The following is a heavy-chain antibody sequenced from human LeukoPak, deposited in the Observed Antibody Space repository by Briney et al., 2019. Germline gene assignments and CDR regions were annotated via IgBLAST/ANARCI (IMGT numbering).Heavy chain of an antibody. CDR1: RFTFSIYW. CDR2: ISQDGGEI. V-gene: IGHV3-7*03. Sequence: GGSLRLSCAASRFTFSIYWMSWVRQAPGKGREGVANISQDGGEIYYVDSVKGRFTISRDNAKNSLYLQMNSLRAEDTAVYYCARDEGVTGYYGMDVWGKGTTVTVSP. D-gene: IGHD2-21*02. J-gene: IGHJ6*04. CDR3: ARDEGVTGYYGMDV.